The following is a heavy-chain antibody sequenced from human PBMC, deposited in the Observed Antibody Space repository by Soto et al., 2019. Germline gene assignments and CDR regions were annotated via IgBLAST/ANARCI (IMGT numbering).Heavy chain of an antibody. Sequence: SETLSLTCTVSGGSISSGDYYWSWIRQPPGKGLEWIGYIYYSGSTYYNPSLKSRVTISVDTSKNQFSLKLSSVTAADTAVYYCARGLITGSHYSGGWYYFDSWGQGTQVTVSS. D-gene: IGHD6-19*01. V-gene: IGHV4-30-4*01. CDR2: IYYSGST. J-gene: IGHJ4*02. CDR1: GGSISSGDYY. CDR3: ARGLITGSHYSGGWYYFDS.